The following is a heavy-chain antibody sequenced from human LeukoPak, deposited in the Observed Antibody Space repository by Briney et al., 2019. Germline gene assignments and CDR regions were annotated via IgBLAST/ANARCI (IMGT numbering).Heavy chain of an antibody. CDR1: GESFDGFY. V-gene: IGHV4-34*01. CDR3: AIRLTTSRLATATTWFDP. Sequence: SETLSLTCAVYGESFDGFYWNWIRQSPGKGLEWLGEVNYSGMSDYNPALESRIAISAAASKRQFSLRLSSLTAADTAVYYCAIRLTTSRLATATTWFDPWGQGTLVSVSS. J-gene: IGHJ5*02. CDR2: VNYSGMS. D-gene: IGHD1-1*01.